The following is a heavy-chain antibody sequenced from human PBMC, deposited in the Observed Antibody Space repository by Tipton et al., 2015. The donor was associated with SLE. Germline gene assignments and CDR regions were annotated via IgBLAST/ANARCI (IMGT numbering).Heavy chain of an antibody. CDR3: ARVTDIALLDFDY. J-gene: IGHJ4*02. V-gene: IGHV1-69*05. D-gene: IGHD2-15*01. CDR1: GGTFSSYA. Sequence: QLVQSGAEVKKPGSSVKVSCKASGGTFSSYAISWVRQAPGQGLEWMGGIIPIFGTANYAQKFQGRVTITTDESTSTAYMELRSLRSDDTAVYYCARVTDIALLDFDYWGQGTLVTVSS. CDR2: IIPIFGTA.